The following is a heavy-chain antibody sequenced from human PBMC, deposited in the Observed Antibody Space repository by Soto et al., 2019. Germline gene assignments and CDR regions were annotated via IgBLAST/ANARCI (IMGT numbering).Heavy chain of an antibody. V-gene: IGHV3-21*01. J-gene: IGHJ6*02. D-gene: IGHD3-3*01. CDR1: GFTFSSYS. Sequence: GGSLRLSCAASGFTFSSYSMNWVRQAPGKGLEWVSSISSSSSYIYYADSVKGRFTISRDNAKNSLYLQMNSLRAEDTAVYYCARAFGGVLRFLEWLSPPLYGMDVRGQGTTVSVSS. CDR2: ISSSSSYI. CDR3: ARAFGGVLRFLEWLSPPLYGMDV.